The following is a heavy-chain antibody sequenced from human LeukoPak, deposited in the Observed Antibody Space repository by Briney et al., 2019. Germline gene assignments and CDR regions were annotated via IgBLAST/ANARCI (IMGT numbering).Heavy chain of an antibody. D-gene: IGHD2-2*01. V-gene: IGHV3-7*01. CDR3: ARDDCSSISCYHNWFDP. CDR2: IKQDGSEK. J-gene: IGHJ5*02. CDR1: GFTFSSYW. Sequence: GGSLRLSCAASGFTFSSYWMSWVRQAPGKGLEWVANIKQDGSEKYYVDSVKGRFTISRDNAKNSLYLQTNSLRAEDTAVYYCARDDCSSISCYHNWFDPWGQGILVTVSS.